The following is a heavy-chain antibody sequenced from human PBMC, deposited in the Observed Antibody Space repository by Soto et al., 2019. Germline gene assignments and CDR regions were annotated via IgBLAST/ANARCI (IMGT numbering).Heavy chain of an antibody. CDR1: GGSISSGGYS. Sequence: QLQLQESGSGLVKPSQTLSLTCAVSGGSISSGGYSWRWIRQPPGKGLVWIAYMYHSGSTYYDPSLKSRVTKSIDRCKNQFYLKLSSVTAAYTAVYYCARVPDYGGQGMLVVVSS. J-gene: IGHJ4*02. V-gene: IGHV4-30-2*01. CDR2: MYHSGST. CDR3: ARVPDY. D-gene: IGHD2-2*01.